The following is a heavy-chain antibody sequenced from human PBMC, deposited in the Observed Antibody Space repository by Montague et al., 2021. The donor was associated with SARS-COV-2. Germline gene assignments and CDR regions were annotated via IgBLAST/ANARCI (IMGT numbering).Heavy chain of an antibody. Sequence: SLRLSCAASGFTFSSYAMYWVRQAPGKGLEWVAVISYAGSNKSYVDSVKGRFTISRDNSKNTLYLQMNSLRSEDTAVHYCARDVPHYYGSGSYGYYYGMDVWGQGTTVTVSS. D-gene: IGHD3-10*01. CDR3: ARDVPHYYGSGSYGYYYGMDV. CDR1: GFTFSSYA. V-gene: IGHV3-30*04. J-gene: IGHJ6*02. CDR2: ISYAGSNK.